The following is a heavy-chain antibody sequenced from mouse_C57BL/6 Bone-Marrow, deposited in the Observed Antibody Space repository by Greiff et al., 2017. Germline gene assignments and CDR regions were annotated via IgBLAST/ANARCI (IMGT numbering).Heavy chain of an antibody. Sequence: QVQLKQPGTELVKPGASVKLSCKASGYTFTSYWMHWVKQRPGQGLEWIGNINPSNGGTKYNEKFKSKATLTVDKSSSTAYMQLSSLTSEDSAVYYCARSDYYYGSSYGDYWGRGTTLTVSS. CDR1: GYTFTSYW. D-gene: IGHD1-1*01. CDR3: ARSDYYYGSSYGDY. J-gene: IGHJ2*01. CDR2: INPSNGGT. V-gene: IGHV1-53*01.